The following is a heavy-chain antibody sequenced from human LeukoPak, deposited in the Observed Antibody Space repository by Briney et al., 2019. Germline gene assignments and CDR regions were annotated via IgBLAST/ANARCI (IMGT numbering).Heavy chain of an antibody. CDR1: GFTFSDYY. J-gene: IGHJ5*02. D-gene: IGHD4-17*01. CDR3: AREVEGDYSGSNWFDP. V-gene: IGHV3-11*01. CDR2: ISSSGSTI. Sequence: GGSLRLSCAASGFTFSDYYMSWIRQAPGKGLEWVSYISSSGSTIYYADSVKGRFTISRDNAKNSLYLQMNSLRAEDTAVYYCAREVEGDYSGSNWFDPWGQGTLVTVSS.